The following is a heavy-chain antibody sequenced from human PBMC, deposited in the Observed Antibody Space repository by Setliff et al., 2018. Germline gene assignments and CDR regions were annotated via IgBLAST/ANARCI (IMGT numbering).Heavy chain of an antibody. V-gene: IGHV3-7*01. D-gene: IGHD2-15*01. CDR2: IKQDGSDK. Sequence: PGGSLRLSCAASGFIFSTYWMSWVRQAPGKGLEWVANIKQDGSDKPYADSVKGRFTISRDNSKNTLYLQMNSLRPEDTAVYYCARTCSGSGCYAGLESWGQGTPVTVSS. CDR3: ARTCSGSGCYAGLES. J-gene: IGHJ4*02. CDR1: GFIFSTYW.